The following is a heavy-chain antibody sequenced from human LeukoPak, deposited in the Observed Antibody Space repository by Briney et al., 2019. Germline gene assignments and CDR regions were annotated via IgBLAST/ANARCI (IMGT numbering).Heavy chain of an antibody. CDR3: ASGSGYCSGGSCSDY. Sequence: PGGSLRLSCAASGFTFDDYAMHWVRHAPGKGLEWVSGISWNGGSIGYADSVKGRFTISRGNAKNSLYLQMNSLRAEDTAVYYCASGSGYCSGGSCSDYWGQGTLVTVSS. J-gene: IGHJ4*02. D-gene: IGHD2-15*01. V-gene: IGHV3-9*01. CDR2: ISWNGGSI. CDR1: GFTFDDYA.